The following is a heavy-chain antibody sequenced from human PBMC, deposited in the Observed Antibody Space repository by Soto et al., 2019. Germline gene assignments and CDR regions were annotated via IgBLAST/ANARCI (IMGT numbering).Heavy chain of an antibody. Sequence: GGSLRLSCATSGLTFSNYAMSWVRQAPGGGLEWVSSMSGSSSTTYYADSVRGRFTISRDRSKNTLYLQMSSLRAEDTALSYCAKNQERELPRVIDFWGQGTLVTVSS. CDR1: GLTFSNYA. CDR3: AKNQERELPRVIDF. D-gene: IGHD1-7*01. V-gene: IGHV3-23*01. CDR2: MSGSSSTT. J-gene: IGHJ4*02.